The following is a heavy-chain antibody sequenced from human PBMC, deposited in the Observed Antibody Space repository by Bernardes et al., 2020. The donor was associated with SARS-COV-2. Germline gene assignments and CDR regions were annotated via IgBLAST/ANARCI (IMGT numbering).Heavy chain of an antibody. V-gene: IGHV3-43*01. J-gene: IGHJ4*02. CDR2: ITWDGGSA. D-gene: IGHD2-2*01. Sequence: GGSLRLSCAASGFSFDDSTMHWVRQAPGTGLEWVSLITWDGGSAYYVDSVKGRFTISRDNSKTSLYLQMNSLTTEDTALYYCARSTRWDYYFDYWGQGTLVTVSS. CDR1: GFSFDDST. CDR3: ARSTRWDYYFDY.